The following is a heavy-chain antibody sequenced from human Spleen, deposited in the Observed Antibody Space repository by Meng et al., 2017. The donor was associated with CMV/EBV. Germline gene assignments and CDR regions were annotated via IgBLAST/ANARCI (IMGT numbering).Heavy chain of an antibody. V-gene: IGHV1-69*05. CDR3: ASCPLGRYKKVVPGTTRYHYYYGMDV. D-gene: IGHD2-2*01. J-gene: IGHJ6*02. Sequence: SVKVSCKAFGGTVSNYAFSWVRQAPGQGLEWMGGIIPILGTANYAQKFQGRVTIATDESTRTAYMELSSLRSGDTAKYYCASCPLGRYKKVVPGTTRYHYYYGMDVWGQGTTVTVSS. CDR1: GGTVSNYA. CDR2: IIPILGTA.